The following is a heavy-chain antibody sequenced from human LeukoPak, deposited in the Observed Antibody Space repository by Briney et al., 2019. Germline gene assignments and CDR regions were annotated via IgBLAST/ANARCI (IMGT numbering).Heavy chain of an antibody. CDR1: GFTVSSNY. D-gene: IGHD6-13*01. CDR2: IYSGGST. Sequence: GGSLRLSCAASGFTVSSNYMSWVRQAPGKGLEWVSVIYSGGSTYYADSVKGRFTISRDNSKNTLYLQMTSLRAEDTAVYYCASSSSWYPYFDYWGQGTLVPVSS. J-gene: IGHJ4*02. CDR3: ASSSSWYPYFDY. V-gene: IGHV3-53*01.